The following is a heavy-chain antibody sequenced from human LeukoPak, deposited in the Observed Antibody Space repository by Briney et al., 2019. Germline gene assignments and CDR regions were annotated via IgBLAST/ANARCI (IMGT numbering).Heavy chain of an antibody. D-gene: IGHD1-14*01. CDR1: GYSISSGYY. Sequence: SETLSLTCAVSGYSISSGYYWGWIRQCPGEGLEWIGNIYHSGITHYNPSLQGRITLSVDTSKNQFSLNLSSVTAADTAVYYCTRFSTASSSPAYYWGQGTLVIVSS. J-gene: IGHJ4*02. V-gene: IGHV4-38-2*01. CDR2: IYHSGIT. CDR3: TRFSTASSSPAYY.